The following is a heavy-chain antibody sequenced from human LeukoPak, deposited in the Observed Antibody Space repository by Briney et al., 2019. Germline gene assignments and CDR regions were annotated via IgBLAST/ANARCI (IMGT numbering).Heavy chain of an antibody. J-gene: IGHJ4*02. CDR1: GFTFSSYS. CDR3: AKFGWDPYYFDY. V-gene: IGHV3-21*01. D-gene: IGHD6-19*01. CDR2: ISSSSSYI. Sequence: PGGSLRLSCAASGFTFSSYSMNWVRQAPGKGLEWVSSISSSSSYIYYADSVKGRFTISRDNAKNSLYLQMNSLRAEDTAVYYCAKFGWDPYYFDYWGQGTLVTVSS.